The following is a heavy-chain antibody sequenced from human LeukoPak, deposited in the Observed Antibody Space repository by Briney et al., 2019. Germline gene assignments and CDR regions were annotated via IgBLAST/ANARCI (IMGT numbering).Heavy chain of an antibody. D-gene: IGHD1-14*01. Sequence: PSETLSLTCSVSGDSMSGYYWSWIRQPPGKGLEWIGYMYYSGATSYNPSLKSRVTLSTDTSKNHFSLKLYSVTAADTDVYYCARHDNYPGFGRGFDPWGQGFLVTVTS. CDR3: ARHDNYPGFGRGFDP. V-gene: IGHV4-59*08. J-gene: IGHJ5*02. CDR2: MYYSGAT. CDR1: GDSMSGYY.